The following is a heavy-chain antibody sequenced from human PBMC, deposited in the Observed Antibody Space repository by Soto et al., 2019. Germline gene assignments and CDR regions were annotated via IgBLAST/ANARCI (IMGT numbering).Heavy chain of an antibody. CDR3: ARAFRRGSGYYPIGY. CDR1: GFTVSSNY. V-gene: IGHV3-53*01. CDR2: IYSGGST. J-gene: IGHJ4*02. Sequence: PGGSLRLSCAASGFTVSSNYMSWVRQAPGKGLEWVSVIYSGGSTYYADSVKGRFTISRDNSKNTLYLQMNSLRAEDTAVYYCARAFRRGSGYYPIGYWGQGTLVTVSS. D-gene: IGHD3-22*01.